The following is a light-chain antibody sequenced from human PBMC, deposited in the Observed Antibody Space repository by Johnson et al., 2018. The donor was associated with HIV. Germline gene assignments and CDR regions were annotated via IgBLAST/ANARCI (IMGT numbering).Light chain of an antibody. J-gene: IGLJ1*01. CDR3: GTWDSSLSALYV. CDR1: NSNIGNNY. V-gene: IGLV1-51*02. Sequence: QSVLTQSPSVSVAPGQKVTISCSGSNSNIGNNYVSWYQQLPGTAPKLLIYENNKRPSGIPDRFSGSKSGTSATLGITGLPTGDEADYYCGTWDSSLSALYVFGTGTKVTVL. CDR2: ENN.